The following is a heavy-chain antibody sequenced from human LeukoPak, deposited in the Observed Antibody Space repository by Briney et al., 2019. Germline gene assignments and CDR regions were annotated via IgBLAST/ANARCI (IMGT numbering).Heavy chain of an antibody. CDR1: GFTFSNYN. V-gene: IGHV3-48*04. D-gene: IGHD3-22*01. CDR3: ARDSYYYDSSGYYPLLWDFDY. Sequence: GGSLRLSCAASGFTFSNYNLNWVRQAPGKGLEWLSYISRSGSGIYYADSVKGRFTISRDNAKNSLYLQMNSLRAEDTAVYYCARDSYYYDSSGYYPLLWDFDYWGQGTLVTVSS. CDR2: ISRSGSGI. J-gene: IGHJ4*02.